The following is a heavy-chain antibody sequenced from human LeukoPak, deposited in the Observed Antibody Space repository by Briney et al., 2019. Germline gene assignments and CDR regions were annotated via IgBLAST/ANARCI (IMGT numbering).Heavy chain of an antibody. Sequence: ASVKVSCKASGYTFTSHGISRVRQAPGQGLEWMGWISAYNGNTNYAQKLQGRVTMTTDTSTSTAYMELRSLRSDDTAVYYCARVLMRSRENDYWGQGTLVTVSS. V-gene: IGHV1-18*01. CDR3: ARVLMRSRENDY. CDR1: GYTFTSHG. J-gene: IGHJ4*02. CDR2: ISAYNGNT. D-gene: IGHD3-9*01.